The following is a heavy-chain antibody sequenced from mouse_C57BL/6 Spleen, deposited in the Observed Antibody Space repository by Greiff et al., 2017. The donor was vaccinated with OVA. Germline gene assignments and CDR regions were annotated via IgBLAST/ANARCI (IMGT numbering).Heavy chain of an antibody. CDR2: ISDGGSYT. J-gene: IGHJ1*03. Sequence: EVKLVESGGGLVKPGGSLKLSCAASGFTFSSYAMSWVRQTPEKRLEWVATISDGGSYTYYPDNVKGRFTISRDNAKNNLYLQMSHLKSEDTAMYYCARDGGLLRYFDVWGTGTTVTVSS. CDR3: ARDGGLLRYFDV. V-gene: IGHV5-4*01. D-gene: IGHD2-3*01. CDR1: GFTFSSYA.